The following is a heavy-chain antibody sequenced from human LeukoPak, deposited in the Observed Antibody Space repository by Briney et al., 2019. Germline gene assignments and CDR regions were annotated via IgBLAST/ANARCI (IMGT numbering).Heavy chain of an antibody. Sequence: PGGSLRLSCAASGFTFSSYAMSWVRQAPGKGLEWVSAITGSGGSTYHADYVRGRFTISRDNSKETLYLQMDSLRVEDTAVYYCAKGSSSSRPYYFDYWGQGTLVTVSS. CDR1: GFTFSSYA. CDR3: AKGSSSSRPYYFDY. J-gene: IGHJ4*02. CDR2: ITGSGGST. V-gene: IGHV3-23*01. D-gene: IGHD6-6*01.